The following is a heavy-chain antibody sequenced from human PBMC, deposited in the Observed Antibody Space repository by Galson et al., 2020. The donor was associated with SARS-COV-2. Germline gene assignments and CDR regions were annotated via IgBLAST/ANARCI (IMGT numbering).Heavy chain of an antibody. CDR2: ISAYNAKT. J-gene: IGHJ4*02. CDR3: VRTAIDLFSPVPWVRGSAEHRDH. Sequence: ASVQVSCKSSGYTFTNYGISWVRQAPGQGLEWMGCISAYNAKTDYAQNFQGRVAMTTASSTSTAYMELRSLGSDDTAVYYCVRTAIDLFSPVPWVRGSAEHRDHWGQGTLVTVSS. CDR1: GYTFTNYG. V-gene: IGHV1-18*01. D-gene: IGHD3-16*01.